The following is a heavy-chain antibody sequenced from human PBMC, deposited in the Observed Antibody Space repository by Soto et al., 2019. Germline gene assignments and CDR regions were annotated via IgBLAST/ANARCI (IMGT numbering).Heavy chain of an antibody. V-gene: IGHV3-33*01. CDR1: GFTFSSYG. CDR3: AVATKYYYGMDV. J-gene: IGHJ6*02. CDR2: IWYDGSNK. D-gene: IGHD5-12*01. Sequence: GGSLRLSCAASGFTFSSYGMHWVRQAPGKGLEWVAVIWYDGSNKYYADSVKGRFTISRDNSKNTLYLQMNSLRAEDTAVYYCAVATKYYYGMDVWGQGTTVTVSS.